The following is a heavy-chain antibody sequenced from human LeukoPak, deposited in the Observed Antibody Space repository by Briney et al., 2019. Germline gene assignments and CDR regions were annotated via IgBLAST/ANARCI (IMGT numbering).Heavy chain of an antibody. Sequence: ASVKVSCKASGYTFTGYYMHWVRQAPGQGLEWMGWINPNSGGTNYAQKFQGRVTMTRDTSISTAYMELSRLRSDDTAVYYCARDLIPRSIVVVTATLFQRWGQGTLVTVSS. CDR2: INPNSGGT. J-gene: IGHJ1*01. CDR3: ARDLIPRSIVVVTATLFQR. D-gene: IGHD2-21*02. V-gene: IGHV1-2*02. CDR1: GYTFTGYY.